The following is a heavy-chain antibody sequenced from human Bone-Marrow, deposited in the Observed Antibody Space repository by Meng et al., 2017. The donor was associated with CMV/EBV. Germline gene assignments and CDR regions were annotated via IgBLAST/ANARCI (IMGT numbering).Heavy chain of an antibody. V-gene: IGHV3-30*04. D-gene: IGHD3-3*01. CDR3: ARDCEEFWSGYYLDY. CDR2: ISYDGSNK. Sequence: SCAASGFTFSSYAMHWVRQAPGKGLEWVAVISYDGSNKYYADSVKGRFTISRDNSKNTLYLQMNSLRAEDTAVYYCARDCEEFWSGYYLDYWGQGTLVTVSS. J-gene: IGHJ4*02. CDR1: GFTFSSYA.